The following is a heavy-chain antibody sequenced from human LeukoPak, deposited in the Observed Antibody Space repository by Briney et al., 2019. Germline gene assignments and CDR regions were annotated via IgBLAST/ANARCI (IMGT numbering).Heavy chain of an antibody. J-gene: IGHJ4*02. CDR2: ISAGAVGT. D-gene: IGHD6-13*01. Sequence: GGSLRLSCAAPGFTFSSYAMTWVRQSPGKGLEWVSAISAGAVGTYYADSVKGRFTISRDNSRDTLYLQMNSLRAEDTAVYYCGKAIGTSGKPVFDYWGQGTLVTVSS. CDR3: GKAIGTSGKPVFDY. V-gene: IGHV3-23*01. CDR1: GFTFSSYA.